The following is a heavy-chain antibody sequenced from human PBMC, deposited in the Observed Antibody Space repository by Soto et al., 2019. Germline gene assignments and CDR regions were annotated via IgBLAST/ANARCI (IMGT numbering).Heavy chain of an antibody. D-gene: IGHD6-19*01. V-gene: IGHV3-7*05. CDR1: GFTFSNYW. CDR3: ASGPFYSSGWWETSKFDY. Sequence: GESLKISCAASGFTFSNYWMSWVRQAPGKGLEWVANIKQDGSEKYYVDSVKGRFTISRDNAKNSLYLQMNSLRVEDTAVYYCASGPFYSSGWWETSKFDYWGQGTLVTVSS. J-gene: IGHJ4*02. CDR2: IKQDGSEK.